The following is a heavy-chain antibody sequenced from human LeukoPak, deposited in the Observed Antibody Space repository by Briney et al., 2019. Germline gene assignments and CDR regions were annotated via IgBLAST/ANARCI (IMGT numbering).Heavy chain of an antibody. CDR3: AKEVEVAYYDFWSGEAFDY. Sequence: PGGSLRLSCAASGFTFSSYGMHWVRQAPGKGLEWVAVISYDGSNKYYADSVKGRFTISRDNSKNTLYLQMNSLGAEDTAVYYCAKEVEVAYYDFWSGEAFDYWGQGTLVTVSS. J-gene: IGHJ4*02. V-gene: IGHV3-30*18. D-gene: IGHD3-3*01. CDR2: ISYDGSNK. CDR1: GFTFSSYG.